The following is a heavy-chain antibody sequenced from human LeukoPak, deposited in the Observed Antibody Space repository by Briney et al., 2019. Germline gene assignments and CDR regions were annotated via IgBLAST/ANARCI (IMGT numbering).Heavy chain of an antibody. CDR1: GFTFSSYW. V-gene: IGHV3-74*01. Sequence: PGGSLRLSCAASGFTFSSYWMHWVRQAPGKGLAWVSRINSDGSSTTYADSVKGRFTMSRDNAKNTLYLQMNSLRAEDTAVYYCAAYDSSGYSFDYWGQGILVTVSS. CDR3: AAYDSSGYSFDY. J-gene: IGHJ4*02. CDR2: INSDGSST. D-gene: IGHD3-22*01.